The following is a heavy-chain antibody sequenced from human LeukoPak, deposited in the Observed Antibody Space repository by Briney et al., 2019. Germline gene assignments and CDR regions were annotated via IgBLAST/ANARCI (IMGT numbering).Heavy chain of an antibody. CDR3: ASKSAYDFGFDY. J-gene: IGHJ4*02. CDR1: GYSISSGYY. CDR2: IYHSGSP. V-gene: IGHV4-38-2*02. D-gene: IGHD5-12*01. Sequence: SETVSLTCTVSGYSISSGYYWGWIRQPPGKGLEWIGNIYHSGSPYYNPSLKSRATISKDTPKNQFSLKLSSVTAADTAVYYCASKSAYDFGFDYWGQGALVTVSS.